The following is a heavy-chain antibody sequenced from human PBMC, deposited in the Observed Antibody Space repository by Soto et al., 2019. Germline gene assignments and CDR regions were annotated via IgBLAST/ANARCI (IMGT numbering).Heavy chain of an antibody. CDR1: GFTFSSYH. J-gene: IGHJ4*02. Sequence: QVQLVESGGGVVQPGRSLRLSCAASGFTFSSYHMHWVRQAPGKGLQWVAVIWDDGSNKYYADSVKGRFTISRDNSKNTLDLQMNSLRAEDTAVYYCARIGSWSLNFDYWGQGTLVTVSS. D-gene: IGHD6-13*01. CDR3: ARIGSWSLNFDY. V-gene: IGHV3-33*01. CDR2: IWDDGSNK.